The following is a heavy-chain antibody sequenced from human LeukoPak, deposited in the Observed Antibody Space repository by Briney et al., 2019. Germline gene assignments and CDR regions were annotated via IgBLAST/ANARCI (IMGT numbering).Heavy chain of an antibody. V-gene: IGHV3-7*03. J-gene: IGHJ4*02. CDR3: ARDKVVGATVFDY. D-gene: IGHD1-26*01. CDR2: MKQDGSEK. Sequence: GGSLRLSCAASGFTISSYWMAWVRQAPGKGKEWVANMKQDGSEKYYVDSVKGRFTISRDNTKNSVYLQTSSLRAEDTAVYYCARDKVVGATVFDYWGQGTLVTVSS. CDR1: GFTISSYW.